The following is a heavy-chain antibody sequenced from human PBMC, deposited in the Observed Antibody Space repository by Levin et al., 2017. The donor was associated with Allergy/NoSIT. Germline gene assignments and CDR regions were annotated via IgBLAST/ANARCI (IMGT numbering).Heavy chain of an antibody. Sequence: GESLKISCAASGFTFSSYGMHWVRQAPGKGLEWVSVISYDGSNKYYTDSVKGRFTISRDNSKNTLYLQINSLRAEDTAVYYCAKSEQQEARIHNWGQGTLVTVSS. D-gene: IGHD6-13*01. CDR2: ISYDGSNK. J-gene: IGHJ4*02. CDR3: AKSEQQEARIHN. CDR1: GFTFSSYG. V-gene: IGHV3-30*18.